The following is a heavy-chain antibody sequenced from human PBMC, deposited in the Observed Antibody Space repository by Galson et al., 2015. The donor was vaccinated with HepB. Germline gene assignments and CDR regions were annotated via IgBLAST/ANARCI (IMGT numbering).Heavy chain of an antibody. CDR2: ISYDGSNK. V-gene: IGHV3-30*04. J-gene: IGHJ4*02. D-gene: IGHD3-10*01. Sequence: SLRLSCAASGFTFSSYAMHWVRQAPGKGLEWVAVISYDGSNKYYADSVKGRFTISRDNSKNTLYLQMNSLRAEDTAVYYCAGWYYYGSGSYYRDYWGQGTLVTVSS. CDR3: AGWYYYGSGSYYRDY. CDR1: GFTFSSYA.